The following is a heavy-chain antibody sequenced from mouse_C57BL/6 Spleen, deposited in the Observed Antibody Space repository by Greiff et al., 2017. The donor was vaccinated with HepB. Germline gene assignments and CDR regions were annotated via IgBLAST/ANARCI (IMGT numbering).Heavy chain of an antibody. J-gene: IGHJ3*01. CDR2: IDTENGVT. Sequence: EVQLQQSGAELVRPGASVKLSCTASGFNIKDDYMHWVKQRPEQGLEWIGWIDTENGVTEYASKFQGKATIAADTSSNKAYLQLSSLTSEDTAVYYRTTRSPRFAYWGQGTLVTVSA. CDR1: GFNIKDDY. CDR3: TTRSPRFAY. V-gene: IGHV14-4*01.